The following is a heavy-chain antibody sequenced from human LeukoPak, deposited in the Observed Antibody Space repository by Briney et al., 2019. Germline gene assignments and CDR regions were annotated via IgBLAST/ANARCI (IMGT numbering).Heavy chain of an antibody. Sequence: LSGGSLRLSCAASGFTFSSYAMSWVRQAPGKGLEWVSAISGSGGSTYYADSVKGRFTISRDNCKNTLYLQINSLRAEDTAVYYCAKGDYGDYVAWFDPWGQGTLVTVSS. CDR1: GFTFSSYA. D-gene: IGHD4-17*01. CDR2: ISGSGGST. CDR3: AKGDYGDYVAWFDP. V-gene: IGHV3-23*01. J-gene: IGHJ5*02.